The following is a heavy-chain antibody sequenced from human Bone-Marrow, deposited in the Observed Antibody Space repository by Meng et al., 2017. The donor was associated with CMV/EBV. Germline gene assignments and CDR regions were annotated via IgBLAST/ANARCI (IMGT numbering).Heavy chain of an antibody. D-gene: IGHD6-13*01. Sequence: GESLKISCAASEFTFSSLWMTWVRQAPGKGLEWAANINQDQSQKNYVDSVRGRFTISRDNAKNSLFLQMNSLRGEDTAVYYCARVAAAGRGMDVWGQGTTVTVSS. J-gene: IGHJ6*02. CDR2: INQDQSQK. V-gene: IGHV3-7*04. CDR3: ARVAAAGRGMDV. CDR1: EFTFSSLW.